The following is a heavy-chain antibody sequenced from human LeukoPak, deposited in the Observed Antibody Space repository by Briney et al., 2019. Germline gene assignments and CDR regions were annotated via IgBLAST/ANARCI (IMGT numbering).Heavy chain of an antibody. CDR2: ISWNSGTM. J-gene: IGHJ4*02. Sequence: GRSLRLSCAASGSTFDDYAMHWVRQAPGKGLEWVSGISWNSGTMGYADSVKGRFTISRDNAKNSLYLQMNSLRAEDTALYYCAKDVFTMVRGVLEYWGQGTLVTVSS. V-gene: IGHV3-9*01. CDR3: AKDVFTMVRGVLEY. CDR1: GSTFDDYA. D-gene: IGHD3-10*01.